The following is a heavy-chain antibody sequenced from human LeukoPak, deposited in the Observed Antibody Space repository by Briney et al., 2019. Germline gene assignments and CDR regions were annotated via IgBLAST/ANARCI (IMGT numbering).Heavy chain of an antibody. CDR3: ARDGSWGDYQFYFYMDV. V-gene: IGHV3-23*01. D-gene: IGHD2-2*01. CDR2: ISASGHHI. J-gene: IGHJ6*03. CDR1: GFTFGSFA. Sequence: PGGSLRLSCEASGFTFGSFAMSWVRQAPGKGLEWLSGISASGHHIYNADSVKGRFTISRDNSKNTLYIEMNSLRAEDTAVYYCARDGSWGDYQFYFYMDVWGKGTTVTVSS.